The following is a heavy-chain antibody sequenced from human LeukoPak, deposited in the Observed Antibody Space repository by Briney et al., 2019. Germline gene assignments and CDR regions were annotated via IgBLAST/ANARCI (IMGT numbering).Heavy chain of an antibody. CDR3: ARDPIYSSSSPYYFDY. J-gene: IGHJ4*02. D-gene: IGHD6-13*01. CDR1: GFTFSSYS. Sequence: GGSLRLSCAASGFTFSSYSMSWVCQAPGKGLGWVSSISSSSSYIYYADSVKGRFTISRDNAKNSLYLQMNSLRAEDTAVYYCARDPIYSSSSPYYFDYWGQGTLVTVSS. V-gene: IGHV3-21*01. CDR2: ISSSSSYI.